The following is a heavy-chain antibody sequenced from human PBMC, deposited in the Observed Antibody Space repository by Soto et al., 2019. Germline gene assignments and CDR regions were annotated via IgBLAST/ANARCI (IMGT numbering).Heavy chain of an antibody. Sequence: SETLSLTCAVYGGSFSGYYWSWIRQPPGKGLEWIGEINHSGSTNYNPSLKSRVTISVDTSKNQFSLKLSSVTAADTAVYYCARFLRPRGYFQHWGQGTLVTVSS. J-gene: IGHJ1*01. CDR3: ARFLRPRGYFQH. CDR1: GGSFSGYY. V-gene: IGHV4-34*01. D-gene: IGHD3-10*01. CDR2: INHSGST.